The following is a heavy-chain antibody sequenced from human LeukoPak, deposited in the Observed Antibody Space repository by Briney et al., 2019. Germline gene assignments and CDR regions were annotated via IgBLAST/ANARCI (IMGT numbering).Heavy chain of an antibody. V-gene: IGHV3-21*01. J-gene: IGHJ4*02. D-gene: IGHD1-26*01. CDR2: IGSSSNSI. Sequence: GGSLRLSCAASGFTFSSYSMNWVRQAPGKGLEWVSSIGSSSNSIYYTDSVKGQFTISRDNAKNSLYLQMNSLRAEDTAVYYCARELPTEAFDYWGQGTLVTVSS. CDR3: ARELPTEAFDY. CDR1: GFTFSSYS.